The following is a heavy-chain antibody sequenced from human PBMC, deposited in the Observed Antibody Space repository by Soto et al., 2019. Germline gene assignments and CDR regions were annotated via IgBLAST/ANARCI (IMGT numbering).Heavy chain of an antibody. CDR3: ARLEGGGAFDI. CDR1: SGSSSSSVYS. CDR2: IYHSGST. J-gene: IGHJ3*02. D-gene: IGHD2-15*01. V-gene: IGHV4-30-2*01. Sequence: KTSETLSLTCTVSSGSSSSSVYSCSWIRQPPGKGLEWIGYIYHSGSTYYNPSLKSRVTISVDRSKNQFSLKLSSVTAADTAMYYCARLEGGGAFDIWGQGTMVTVSS.